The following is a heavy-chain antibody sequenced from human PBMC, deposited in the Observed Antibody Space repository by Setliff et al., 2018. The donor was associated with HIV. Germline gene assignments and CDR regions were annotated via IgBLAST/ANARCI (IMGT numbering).Heavy chain of an antibody. Sequence: SETLSLTCIVSGAPISSGTWSWIRQPPGKGLQWIGFIYNTETTNYNPSLQSRVTISLDTSNNQFSLKLTSVTAADTAMYYCASFFVTTVTNQDYWGQGTPVTVSS. CDR2: IYNTETT. J-gene: IGHJ4*02. V-gene: IGHV4-59*12. CDR3: ASFFVTTVTNQDY. CDR1: GAPISSGT. D-gene: IGHD4-17*01.